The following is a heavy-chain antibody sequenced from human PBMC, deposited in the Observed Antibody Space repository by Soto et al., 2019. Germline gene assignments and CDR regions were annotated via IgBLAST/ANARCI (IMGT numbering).Heavy chain of an antibody. D-gene: IGHD6-6*01. CDR3: ARVTNIAVRDYYAMDV. V-gene: IGHV3-21*01. CDR1: GFTFSDYS. J-gene: IGHJ6*02. Sequence: GGSLRLSCVISGFTFSDYSMNWVRQAPGKGLEWVSSISSRSSYIYYTDSVKGRFTISRDNAKNSLSLQMNSLRAEDTAVYYCARVTNIAVRDYYAMDVWGQGTTVTVSS. CDR2: ISSRSSYI.